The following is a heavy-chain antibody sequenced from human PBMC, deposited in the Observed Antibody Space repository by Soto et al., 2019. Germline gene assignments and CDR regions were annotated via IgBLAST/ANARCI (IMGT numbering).Heavy chain of an antibody. CDR1: GFTFKTAW. Sequence: GGSLRLSCAASGFTFKTAWMSWVRQAPGKGLEWVGRIKSKTDGGTTDYGAPVKGRFTISRDDSKDTLYLQMKSLKTEDTAVYYCVRETWNSGYHYPRPFDYWGQGTLVTVSS. CDR2: IKSKTDGGTT. V-gene: IGHV3-15*01. D-gene: IGHD3-22*01. J-gene: IGHJ4*02. CDR3: VRETWNSGYHYPRPFDY.